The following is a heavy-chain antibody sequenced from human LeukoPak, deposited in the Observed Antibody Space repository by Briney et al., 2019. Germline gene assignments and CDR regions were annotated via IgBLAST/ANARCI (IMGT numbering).Heavy chain of an antibody. D-gene: IGHD2-2*01. CDR2: ISAYNGNT. V-gene: IGHV1-18*01. CDR1: GYTFTSYG. CDR3: ARDVPIVVVPAAMAYYYYYYMDV. J-gene: IGHJ6*03. Sequence: GASVKVSCKASGYTFTSYGISWVRQAPGQGLEWMGWISAYNGNTNCAQKLQGRVTVTTDTSTSTAYMELRSLRSDDTAVYYCARDVPIVVVPAAMAYYYYYYMDVWGKGTTVTVSS.